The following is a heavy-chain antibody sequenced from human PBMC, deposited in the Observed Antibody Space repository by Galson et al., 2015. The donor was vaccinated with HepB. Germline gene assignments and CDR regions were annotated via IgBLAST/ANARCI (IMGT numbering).Heavy chain of an antibody. CDR1: GYSFTSYW. D-gene: IGHD2-2*01. CDR3: ARLGGIVVVPAARGNWFDP. J-gene: IGHJ5*02. Sequence: QSGAEVKKPGESLKISCKGSGYSFTSYWIGWVRQMPGKGLEWVGIIYPGDSDTRYSPSFQGQVTISADKSISTAYLQWSSLKASDTAMYYCARLGGIVVVPAARGNWFDPWGQGTLVTVSS. CDR2: IYPGDSDT. V-gene: IGHV5-51*03.